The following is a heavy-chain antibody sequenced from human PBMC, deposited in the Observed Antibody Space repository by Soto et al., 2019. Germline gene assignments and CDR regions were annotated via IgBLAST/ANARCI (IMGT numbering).Heavy chain of an antibody. D-gene: IGHD4-17*01. Sequence: GGSLRLSCAASGFTFSSYAMHWVRQAPGKGLEYVSAISNNGDSTYYANSVKGRFTISRDNSKNTLYLQMGSLRAEDMAVYYCARVTYGDYSYYYYMDVWGKGTTVTVSS. CDR2: ISNNGDST. CDR3: ARVTYGDYSYYYYMDV. CDR1: GFTFSSYA. V-gene: IGHV3-64*01. J-gene: IGHJ6*03.